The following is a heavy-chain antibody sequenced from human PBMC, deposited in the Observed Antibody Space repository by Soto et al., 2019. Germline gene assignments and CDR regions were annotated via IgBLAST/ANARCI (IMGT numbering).Heavy chain of an antibody. D-gene: IGHD2-21*02. Sequence: SETLSLTCAVYGGSFSGYYWSWIRQPPGKGLEWIGEINHSGSTNYNPSLKSRVTISVDTSKNQFSLKLSSVTAADTAVYYCARGPRGGGDFQEAFDIWGKGTMVTVSS. J-gene: IGHJ3*02. CDR3: ARGPRGGGDFQEAFDI. CDR1: GGSFSGYY. CDR2: INHSGST. V-gene: IGHV4-34*01.